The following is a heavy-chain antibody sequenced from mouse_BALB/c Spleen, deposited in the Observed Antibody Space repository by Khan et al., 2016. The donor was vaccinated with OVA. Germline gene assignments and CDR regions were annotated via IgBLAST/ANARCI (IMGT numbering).Heavy chain of an antibody. CDR3: ARLAYYYNSEGFAY. CDR1: GFTFSTYG. V-gene: IGHV5-6*01. CDR2: INTGGAYT. D-gene: IGHD1-1*01. J-gene: IGHJ3*01. Sequence: EVELVESGGDFVRPGGSLKLSCAASGFTFSTYGMPWVRQTPDKRLEWVATINTGGAYTYYPDRVKGRFTISRDNAKNTLYLQLSSLKSEDTAISSCARLAYYYNSEGFAYWGQGTLVTVSA.